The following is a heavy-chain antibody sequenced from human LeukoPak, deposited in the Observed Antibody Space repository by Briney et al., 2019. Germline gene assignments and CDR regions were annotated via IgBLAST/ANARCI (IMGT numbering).Heavy chain of an antibody. CDR1: GFTFSSYA. Sequence: PGGSLRLSCAASGFTFSSYAMSWVRQAPGKGLEWVANIKPEGSEKYYVDSVKGRFTISRDNAKNSLYLQMDSLRAEDTAVYYCTRNRGLDVWGQGTTVTVSS. CDR3: TRNRGLDV. D-gene: IGHD6-25*01. CDR2: IKPEGSEK. J-gene: IGHJ6*02. V-gene: IGHV3-7*01.